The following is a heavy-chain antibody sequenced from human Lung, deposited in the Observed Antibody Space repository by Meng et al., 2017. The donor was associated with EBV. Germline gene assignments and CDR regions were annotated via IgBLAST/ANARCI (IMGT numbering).Heavy chain of an antibody. CDR2: INRSGST. CDR1: GGPFSTYY. Sequence: LQQGGAGLLKPSESLSLTCAVYGGPFSTYYWSWIRQPPGKGLEWIGEINRSGSTNYNPSLKSRLTVSMDTSKNQFSLKLSSVTAADTAVYYCARLYRGGWYLWGRGTLVTVSS. CDR3: ARLYRGGWYL. D-gene: IGHD6-19*01. V-gene: IGHV4-34*01. J-gene: IGHJ4*02.